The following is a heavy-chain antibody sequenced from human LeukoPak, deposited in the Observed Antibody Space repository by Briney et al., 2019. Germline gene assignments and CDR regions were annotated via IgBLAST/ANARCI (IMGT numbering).Heavy chain of an antibody. J-gene: IGHJ4*02. CDR3: ARVGALSSSWLLY. CDR1: GFTSSSYE. V-gene: IGHV3-48*03. CDR2: ISRSATTI. D-gene: IGHD6-13*01. Sequence: GGSLRLSRAASGFTSSSYEMNWVRQAPGKGLEWVSSISRSATTIYYADSVKGRFTISRDNAKNSLYLQMNSLRAEDTAVYFCARVGALSSSWLLYWGQGTLVTVSS.